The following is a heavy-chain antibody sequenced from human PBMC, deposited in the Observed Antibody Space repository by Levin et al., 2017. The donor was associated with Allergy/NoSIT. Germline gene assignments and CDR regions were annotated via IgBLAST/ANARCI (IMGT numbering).Heavy chain of an antibody. V-gene: IGHV5-51*01. CDR3: ARQEGAGFHGGSWRLNY. J-gene: IGHJ4*02. Sequence: GESLKISCKASGYTFTSYWIAWVRQMPGKGLEWMGIIFPSDSDARYSPSFQGQVTISADKSTNTAYLHWISLKASDTAVYYCARQEGAGFHGGSWRLNYWGQGALVTVSS. D-gene: IGHD2-15*01. CDR1: GYTFTSYW. CDR2: IFPSDSDA.